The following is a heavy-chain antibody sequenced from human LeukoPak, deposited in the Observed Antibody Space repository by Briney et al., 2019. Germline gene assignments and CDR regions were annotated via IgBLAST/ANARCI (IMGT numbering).Heavy chain of an antibody. CDR1: GFTFSGFG. D-gene: IGHD2-8*01. J-gene: IGHJ6*02. CDR3: AKVRGLYGRGFYAMDV. V-gene: IGHV3-30*18. CDR2: ISYDGNPK. Sequence: GGSLRLSCTASGFTFSGFGIHWVRQAPGKGLDWVAGISYDGNPKYYADSVRGRFIISRDNSNNTLYLQLNSLRPDDTAVYYCAKVRGLYGRGFYAMDVWGQGTTVTVAS.